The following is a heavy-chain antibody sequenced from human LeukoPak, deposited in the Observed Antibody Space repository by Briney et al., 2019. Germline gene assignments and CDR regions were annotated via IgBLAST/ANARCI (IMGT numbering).Heavy chain of an antibody. Sequence: ASVKVSCKASGYTFTGYYMHWVRQAPGQGLEWMGWINPNSGGTNYAQKFQGRVTMTRDTSISTAYMELSRLRSDDTAVYYCARDPPNTDEGFDYWGQGTLVTVSS. D-gene: IGHD2-8*02. CDR1: GYTFTGYY. J-gene: IGHJ4*02. CDR2: INPNSGGT. V-gene: IGHV1-2*02. CDR3: ARDPPNTDEGFDY.